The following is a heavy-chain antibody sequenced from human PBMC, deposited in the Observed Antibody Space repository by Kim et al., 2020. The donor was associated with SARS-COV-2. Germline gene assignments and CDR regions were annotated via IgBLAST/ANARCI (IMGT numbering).Heavy chain of an antibody. D-gene: IGHD6-19*01. Sequence: TPSLKSRVTISVDTSKNQFSLKLSSVTAADTAVYYCARGGQWLAPRGFDYWGQGTLVTVSS. J-gene: IGHJ4*02. CDR3: ARGGQWLAPRGFDY. V-gene: IGHV4-34*01.